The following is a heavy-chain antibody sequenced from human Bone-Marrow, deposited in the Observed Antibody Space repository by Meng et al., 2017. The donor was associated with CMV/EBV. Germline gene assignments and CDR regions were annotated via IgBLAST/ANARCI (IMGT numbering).Heavy chain of an antibody. J-gene: IGHJ5*02. D-gene: IGHD2-2*01. Sequence: SETLSLTCTVSGGSISSSSYYWGWIRQPPGKGLEWIGSIYYSGSTYYNPSLKSRVTISVDTSKNQFSLKLSSVTAADTAVYYCARGPPPALVVVPGAKNWFDPWGQGTLVTVSS. CDR2: IYYSGST. V-gene: IGHV4-39*07. CDR1: GGSISSSSYY. CDR3: ARGPPPALVVVPGAKNWFDP.